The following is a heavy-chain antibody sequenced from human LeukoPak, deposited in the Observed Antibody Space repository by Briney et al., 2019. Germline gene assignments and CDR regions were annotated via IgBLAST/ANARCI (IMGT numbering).Heavy chain of an antibody. CDR2: IYYSGST. Sequence: SQTLSLTCTVSGGSISSGDYYWSWIRQPPGKGLEWIGYIYYSGSTYYNPSLKSRVTISVDTSKNQFSLKLSSVTAADTAVYYCASTMFGVVANYFDYWGQGTLVTVSS. V-gene: IGHV4-30-4*08. J-gene: IGHJ4*02. CDR3: ASTMFGVVANYFDY. CDR1: GGSISSGDYY. D-gene: IGHD3-3*01.